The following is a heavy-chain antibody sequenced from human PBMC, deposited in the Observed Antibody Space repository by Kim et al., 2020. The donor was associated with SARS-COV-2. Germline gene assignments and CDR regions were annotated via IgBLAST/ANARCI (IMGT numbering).Heavy chain of an antibody. CDR2: IYHSGST. Sequence: SETLSLTCTVSGYSISSGYYWGWIRQPPGKGLEWIGSIYHSGSTYYNPSLKSRVTISVDTSKNQFSLKLSSVTAADTAVYYCARDLGGHYDILTGQKTTDAFDIWGQGTMVTVSS. D-gene: IGHD3-9*01. J-gene: IGHJ3*02. V-gene: IGHV4-38-2*02. CDR1: GYSISSGYY. CDR3: ARDLGGHYDILTGQKTTDAFDI.